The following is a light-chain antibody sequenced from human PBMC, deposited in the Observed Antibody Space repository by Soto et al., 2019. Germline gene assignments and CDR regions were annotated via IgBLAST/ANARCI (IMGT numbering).Light chain of an antibody. CDR3: MQALQTPWT. V-gene: IGKV2-28*01. J-gene: IGKJ1*01. Sequence: IVMTQSPLSLPVTPGEPASISCRSSQSLLHSNGYNYLDWYLQKPGQSPQLLIYLGSNRASGVPDRFSGSGSGTDFTLKISRVEAEYVGVYYCMQALQTPWTFGHGTKV. CDR1: QSLLHSNGYNY. CDR2: LGS.